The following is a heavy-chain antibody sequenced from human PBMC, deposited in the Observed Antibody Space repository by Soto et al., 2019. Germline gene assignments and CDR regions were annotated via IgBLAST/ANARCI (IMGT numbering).Heavy chain of an antibody. CDR3: ARDYYYGSGSYYNPYYYGMDV. Sequence: GGSLRLSCAASGFTFSSYAMHWVRQAPGKGLEWVAVISYDGSNKYYADSVKGRFTISRDNSKNTLYLQMNSLRAEDTAVYYCARDYYYGSGSYYNPYYYGMDVWGQGTTVTVSS. CDR2: ISYDGSNK. D-gene: IGHD3-10*01. CDR1: GFTFSSYA. V-gene: IGHV3-30-3*01. J-gene: IGHJ6*02.